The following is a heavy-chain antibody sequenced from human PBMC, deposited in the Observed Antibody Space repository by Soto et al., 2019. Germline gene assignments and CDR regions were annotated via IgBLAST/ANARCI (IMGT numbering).Heavy chain of an antibody. CDR1: GGSISSGGYY. Sequence: QVQLQESGPGLVKPSQTLSLTCTVSGGSISSGGYYWSWIRQHPGKGLEWIGYIYYSGSTYYNPSLKSRVTKSVDTSKNQFSLKLSSVTAADTAVYYCARGYGDYASDWFDPWGQGTLVTVSS. J-gene: IGHJ5*02. D-gene: IGHD4-17*01. V-gene: IGHV4-31*03. CDR2: IYYSGST. CDR3: ARGYGDYASDWFDP.